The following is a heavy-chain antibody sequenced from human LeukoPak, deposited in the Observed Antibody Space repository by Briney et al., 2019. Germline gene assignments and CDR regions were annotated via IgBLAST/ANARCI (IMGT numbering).Heavy chain of an antibody. CDR1: GGSISSYY. J-gene: IGHJ4*02. D-gene: IGHD5-18*01. Sequence: PSETLSLTCTGSGGSISSYYWSWLRQPPGKGLEWIGYIYYSGSTNYNPSLKSRVTISVDTSKNQFSLKLSSVTAADTAVYYCARGTVTAMAYFDYWGQGTLATVSS. V-gene: IGHV4-59*01. CDR3: ARGTVTAMAYFDY. CDR2: IYYSGST.